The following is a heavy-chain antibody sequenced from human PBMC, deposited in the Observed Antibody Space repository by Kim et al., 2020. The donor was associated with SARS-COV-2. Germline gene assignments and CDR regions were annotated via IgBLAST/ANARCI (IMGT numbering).Heavy chain of an antibody. D-gene: IGHD3-16*01. J-gene: IGHJ2*01. CDR1: GYTFTGYY. V-gene: IGHV1-2*02. CDR3: ARVTASAASPYWYFDL. CDR2: INPNSGGT. Sequence: ASVKVSCKASGYTFTGYYMHWVRQAPGQGLEWMGWINPNSGGTNYAQKFQGRVTMTRDTSISTAYMELSRLRSDDTAVYYCARVTASAASPYWYFDLWGRGTLVTVSS.